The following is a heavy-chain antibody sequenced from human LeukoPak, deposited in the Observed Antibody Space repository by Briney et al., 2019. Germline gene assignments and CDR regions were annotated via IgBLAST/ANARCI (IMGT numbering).Heavy chain of an antibody. Sequence: GGSLRLSCVASGFTFSSYDIHWVRQATGKGLEWVSGIGSAGDTYYADSVKGRFTTTRENGENSLYLQMNSLRAGDTAVYFCARDRRDAYNYYYYGMDVWGQGTTVTVSS. D-gene: IGHD5-24*01. J-gene: IGHJ6*02. CDR2: IGSAGDT. CDR1: GFTFSSYD. V-gene: IGHV3-13*01. CDR3: ARDRRDAYNYYYYGMDV.